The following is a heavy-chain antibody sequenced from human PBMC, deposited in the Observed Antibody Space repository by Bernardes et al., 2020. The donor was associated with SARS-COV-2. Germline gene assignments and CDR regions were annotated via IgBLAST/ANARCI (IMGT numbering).Heavy chain of an antibody. CDR3: VVRTTSFDF. J-gene: IGHJ4*02. Sequence: GGSLRLCCAASGITFSNYDMHWVRQAAGKGLDWVSTIGAPGDTYYPHSVKGRFTISRDNAKNSLFLQMSSLTTGDTAVYYCVVRTTSFDFWGQGTLVTVSS. CDR2: IGAPGDT. D-gene: IGHD3-10*02. V-gene: IGHV3-13*01. CDR1: GITFSNYD.